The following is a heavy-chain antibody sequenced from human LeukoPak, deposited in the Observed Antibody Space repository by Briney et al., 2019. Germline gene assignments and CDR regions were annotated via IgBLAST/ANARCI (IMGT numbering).Heavy chain of an antibody. V-gene: IGHV4-4*07. Sequence: PSETLSLTCTVSGGSISSYYWSWIRQPAGKGLEWIGRIYTSGSTNYNPSLKSRVTMSVDTSKNQFSLKLSSVTAADTAVYYCARDSGYYYDSSGYPGGNWFDPWGQGTLVTVSP. CDR1: GGSISSYY. CDR3: ARDSGYYYDSSGYPGGNWFDP. CDR2: IYTSGST. J-gene: IGHJ5*02. D-gene: IGHD3-22*01.